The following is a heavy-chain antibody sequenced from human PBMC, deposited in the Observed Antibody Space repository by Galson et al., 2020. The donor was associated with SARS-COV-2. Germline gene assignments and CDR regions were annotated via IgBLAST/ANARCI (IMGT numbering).Heavy chain of an antibody. V-gene: IGHV3-21*01. CDR3: ARDRRPLGAGGDWFDP. J-gene: IGHJ5*02. CDR2: ISGSGSYK. D-gene: IGHD1-26*01. CDR1: EVTFNGHT. Sequence: GGSLRLSCTASEVTFNGHTFNWVRQAPGKGLEWVSSISGSGSYKYYADSVKGRFTISRDNAKKSVYLQMNNLRVDDTAVFYCARDRRPLGAGGDWFDPWGQGTLVTVSS.